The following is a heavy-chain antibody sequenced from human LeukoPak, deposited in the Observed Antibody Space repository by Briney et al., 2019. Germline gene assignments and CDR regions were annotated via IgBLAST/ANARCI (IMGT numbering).Heavy chain of an antibody. CDR1: GGTFSSYA. Sequence: ASAKVSCKASGGTFSSYAIDWVRQAPGQGLEWMGIINPSGSSTTYAQKFQGRVTMTRDTSTSTVYMELSSLRSEDTATYYCARGPPGRVYDSSKKGLFDPWGQGTLVTVSS. D-gene: IGHD3-22*01. CDR2: INPSGSST. V-gene: IGHV1-46*01. CDR3: ARGPPGRVYDSSKKGLFDP. J-gene: IGHJ5*02.